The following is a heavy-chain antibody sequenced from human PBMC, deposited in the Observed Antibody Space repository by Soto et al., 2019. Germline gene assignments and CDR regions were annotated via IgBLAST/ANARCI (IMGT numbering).Heavy chain of an antibody. CDR3: ARVVVVPAADLNFDY. Sequence: EVQLVQSGAEVKKPGESLRISCKGSGYSFTSYWISWVRQMPGKGLEWMGRIDPSDSYTNYSPSFQGHVTISADKSISTAYLQWSSLKASDTAMYYCARVVVVPAADLNFDYWGQGTLVTVSS. D-gene: IGHD2-2*01. CDR1: GYSFTSYW. CDR2: IDPSDSYT. V-gene: IGHV5-10-1*01. J-gene: IGHJ4*02.